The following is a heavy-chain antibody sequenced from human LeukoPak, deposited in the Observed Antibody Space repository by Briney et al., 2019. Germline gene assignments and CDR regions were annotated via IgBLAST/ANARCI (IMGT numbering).Heavy chain of an antibody. D-gene: IGHD1-26*01. Sequence: PSETLSLTCTVSGGSITGSYWNWIRQSPRKGLGSIGYISSTGSANYNPSPMCRATMSVDTSTTQFSLSLNSMTAAPTAVYCCARWVVWGRGTTVSVPS. J-gene: IGHJ6*02. CDR2: ISSTGSA. CDR3: ARWVV. V-gene: IGHV4-59*01. CDR1: GGSITGSY.